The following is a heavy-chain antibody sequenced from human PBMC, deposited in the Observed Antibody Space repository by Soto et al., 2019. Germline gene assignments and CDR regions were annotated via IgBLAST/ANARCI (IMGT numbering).Heavy chain of an antibody. D-gene: IGHD6-19*01. CDR3: ARSGWYAKYDY. Sequence: QITLKESGPTLVKPTQTLTLNCTFSGFSLSTSVVGVGWIRQPPGKALDWLALIYWDDDKRYSPSLKSRLTITKDTSKNQVVLTMTNMDPVDTAAYYCARSGWYAKYDYWGQGTLVTVSS. J-gene: IGHJ4*02. CDR2: IYWDDDK. V-gene: IGHV2-5*02. CDR1: GFSLSTSVVG.